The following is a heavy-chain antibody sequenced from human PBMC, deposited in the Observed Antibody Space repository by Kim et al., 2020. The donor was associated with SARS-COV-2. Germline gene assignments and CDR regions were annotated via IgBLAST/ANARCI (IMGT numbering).Heavy chain of an antibody. J-gene: IGHJ6*03. Sequence: YAVSVKSRITINPDTSKKQFSLQLNSVTPEDTAVYYCARESPIYYYYRDVWGKGTTVTVSS. CDR3: ARESPIYYYYRDV. V-gene: IGHV6-1*01.